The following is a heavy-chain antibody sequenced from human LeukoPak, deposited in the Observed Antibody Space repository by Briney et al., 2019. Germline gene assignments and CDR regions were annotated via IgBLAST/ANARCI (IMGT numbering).Heavy chain of an antibody. J-gene: IGHJ4*02. D-gene: IGHD3-9*01. Sequence: SETLSLTCTVSGGSISSYYWGWIRQPPGKGLEWIGYIYYSGSTNYNPSLKSRVTISVDTSKNQFSLKLSSVTAADTAVYYCARGELRYFDWLLSPEYYFDYWGQGTLVTVSS. CDR2: IYYSGST. CDR3: ARGELRYFDWLLSPEYYFDY. CDR1: GGSISSYY. V-gene: IGHV4-59*01.